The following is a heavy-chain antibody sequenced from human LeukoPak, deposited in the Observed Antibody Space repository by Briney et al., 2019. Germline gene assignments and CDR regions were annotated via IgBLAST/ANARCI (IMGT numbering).Heavy chain of an antibody. CDR3: ARMGYSYGYNWFDP. V-gene: IGHV4-34*01. CDR1: GGSFSGYY. D-gene: IGHD5-18*01. Sequence: SETLSLTCAVYGGSFSGYYWSWIRQPPGKGLEWIGEINHSGSTNYNPSLKSRVTISVDTSKNQFSLKLSSVTAADTAVYYCARMGYSYGYNWFDPWGQGTLVTVSS. J-gene: IGHJ5*02. CDR2: INHSGST.